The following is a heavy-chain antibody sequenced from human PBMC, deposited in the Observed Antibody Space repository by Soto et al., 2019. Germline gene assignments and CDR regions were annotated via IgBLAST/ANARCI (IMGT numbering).Heavy chain of an antibody. Sequence: SETLSLTCTVSGGSISSSSYYWGWIRQPPGKGLEWIGSIYYSGSTYYNPSLKSRVTISVDTSKNQFSLKLSSVTAADTAVYYCARSLRPYYMDVWGKGTTVTVSS. CDR2: IYYSGST. CDR3: ARSLRPYYMDV. CDR1: GGSISSSSYY. D-gene: IGHD2-15*01. V-gene: IGHV4-39*01. J-gene: IGHJ6*03.